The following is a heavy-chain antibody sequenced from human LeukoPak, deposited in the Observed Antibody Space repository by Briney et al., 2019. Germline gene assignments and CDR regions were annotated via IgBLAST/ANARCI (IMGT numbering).Heavy chain of an antibody. J-gene: IGHJ4*02. CDR1: GFTFSSYA. V-gene: IGHV3-23*01. D-gene: IGHD3-9*01. CDR3: AKWGDYDVLTGYYVSDF. Sequence: GGSLRLSCAASGFTFSSYAMSWVRQAPGKGLEWVSTIIGSGGSTDYADSVKGRFTISRDNSRNTLYLQMNSLRADDTAVYYCAKWGDYDVLTGYYVSDFWGQGTLVTVSS. CDR2: IIGSGGST.